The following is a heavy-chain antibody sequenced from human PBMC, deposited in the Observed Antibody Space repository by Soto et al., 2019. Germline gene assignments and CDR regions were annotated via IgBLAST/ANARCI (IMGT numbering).Heavy chain of an antibody. V-gene: IGHV3-21*01. CDR2: ISSSSSYI. CDR1: GFTFSSYS. J-gene: IGHJ6*02. CDR3: ARDPSPDIVVVPAAIDDNYYYGMDV. D-gene: IGHD2-2*02. Sequence: GGSLRLSCAASGFTFSSYSMNWVRQAPGKGLEWVSSISSSSSYIYYADSVKGRFTISRDNAKNSLYLQMNSLRAEDTAVYYCARDPSPDIVVVPAAIDDNYYYGMDVWGQGTTVTVSS.